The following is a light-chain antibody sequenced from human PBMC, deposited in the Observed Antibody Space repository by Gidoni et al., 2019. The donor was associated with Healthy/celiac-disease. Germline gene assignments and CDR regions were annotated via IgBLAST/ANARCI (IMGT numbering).Light chain of an antibody. CDR2: DVS. V-gene: IGLV2-14*03. CDR3: SSYTSSRNVV. J-gene: IGLJ2*01. Sequence: QSALTQPASVSGSPGQSITISCTGTRSDVGGYNYVSWYQQHPGKAPKLMIYDVSNRPSGVSNRFSGSKSGNTASLTISGLQAEDEADYYCSSYTSSRNVVFGGGTKLTVL. CDR1: RSDVGGYNY.